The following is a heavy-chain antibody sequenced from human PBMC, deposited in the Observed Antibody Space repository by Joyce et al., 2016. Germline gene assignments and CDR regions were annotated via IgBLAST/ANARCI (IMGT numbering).Heavy chain of an antibody. CDR3: AKDQRSDSGRSFDY. J-gene: IGHJ4*02. D-gene: IGHD3-10*01. Sequence: EVQLLESGGGLVQPGGSLRLSCAASGFNFSNYAMDWVRQAPGKGLELVSRISDSGGSTYYADSVKGRFSISRDNSKNTLFLQINSLTAEDTAIYYCAKDQRSDSGRSFDYWGQGTLVTVSS. CDR1: GFNFSNYA. V-gene: IGHV3-23*01. CDR2: ISDSGGST.